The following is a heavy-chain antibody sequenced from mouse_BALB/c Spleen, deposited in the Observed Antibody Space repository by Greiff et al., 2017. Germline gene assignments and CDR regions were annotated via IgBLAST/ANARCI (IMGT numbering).Heavy chain of an antibody. CDR1: GFTFSSYA. Sequence: EVLLVESGGGLVKPGGSLKLSCAASGFTFSSYAMSWVRQSPEKRLEWVAEISSGGSYTYYPDTVTGRFTISRDNAKNTLYLEMSSLRSEDTAMYYCTRDTDWYPRYWYFDVWGAGTTVTVSS. D-gene: IGHD1-1*01. V-gene: IGHV5-9-4*01. J-gene: IGHJ1*01. CDR3: TRDTDWYPRYWYFDV. CDR2: ISSGGSYT.